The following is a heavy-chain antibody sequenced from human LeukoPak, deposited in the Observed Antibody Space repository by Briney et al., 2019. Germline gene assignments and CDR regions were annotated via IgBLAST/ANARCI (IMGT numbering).Heavy chain of an antibody. V-gene: IGHV4-31*03. CDR3: ARLYDSFRAFDI. CDR1: GGSISSGGEY. J-gene: IGHJ3*02. CDR2: IYYSGST. D-gene: IGHD2-8*01. Sequence: PSQTLSLTCTVSGGSISSGGEYWSWIRHLPGKGLEWIGYIYYSGSTYYNPSLKSRVTISVDTSKNQFSLKLNSVTAADTAVYYCARLYDSFRAFDIWGQGTIITVSS.